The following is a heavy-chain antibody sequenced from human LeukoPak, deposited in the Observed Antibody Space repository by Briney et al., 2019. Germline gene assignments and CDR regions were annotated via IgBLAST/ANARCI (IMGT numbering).Heavy chain of an antibody. V-gene: IGHV4-30-2*01. CDR2: IYHSGST. J-gene: IGHJ4*02. Sequence: SETLSLTCAVSGGSISSGGYSWSWIRQPPGKGLEWIGYIYHSGSTYYNPSLKSRVTIAIDRSKNQFSLKLSSVTAADTAVYYCARLMITFGGVIVVFDYWGQGTLVTVSS. D-gene: IGHD3-16*02. CDR3: ARLMITFGGVIVVFDY. CDR1: GGSISSGGYS.